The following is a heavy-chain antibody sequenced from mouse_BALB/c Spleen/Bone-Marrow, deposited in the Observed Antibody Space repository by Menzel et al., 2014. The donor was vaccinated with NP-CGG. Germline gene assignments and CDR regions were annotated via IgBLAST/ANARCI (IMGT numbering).Heavy chain of an antibody. CDR3: ARSGGYGNCLAWFAY. V-gene: IGHV14-3*02. Sequence: EVQLQQSGAELVKPGASVKLSCTASGSNIKDTYMHWVKQRPEQGLEWIGRIDPANGNTKYDPKFQGKATITADTSSNTAYLQLSSLTSEDTAVYYCARSGGYGNCLAWFAYWGQGTLVTVSA. CDR2: IDPANGNT. J-gene: IGHJ3*01. D-gene: IGHD2-10*02. CDR1: GSNIKDTY.